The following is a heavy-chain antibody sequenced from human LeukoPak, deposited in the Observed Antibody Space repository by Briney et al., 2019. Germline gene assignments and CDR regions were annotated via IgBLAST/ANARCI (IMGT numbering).Heavy chain of an antibody. V-gene: IGHV3-33*01. CDR3: ARDVSPEGGARGTFDP. CDR2: IWYDGSNK. CDR1: GFTFSSYG. D-gene: IGHD3-16*01. Sequence: PGGSLRLSCAASGFTFSSYGMHWVRQAPGKGLEWVAVIWYDGSNKYYADSVKGRFTISRDNSKNTLYLQMNSLRAEDTAVYYCARDVSPEGGARGTFDPWGQGTLVTVSS. J-gene: IGHJ5*02.